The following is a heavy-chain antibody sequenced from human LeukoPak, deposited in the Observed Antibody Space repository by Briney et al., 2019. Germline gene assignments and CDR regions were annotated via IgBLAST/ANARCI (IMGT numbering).Heavy chain of an antibody. J-gene: IGHJ4*02. V-gene: IGHV4-59*12. D-gene: IGHD1-1*01. CDR2: IYYGGST. CDR3: ARDGQRRALDH. Sequence: SETLSLTCTVSGGSISGYYWTWIRQPPGKGLEWIGYIYYGGSTNYNPSLKSRVTMSVDTSKNQSSLKLSSVTAADTAVYYCARDGQRRALDHWGQGTLVTVSS. CDR1: GGSISGYY.